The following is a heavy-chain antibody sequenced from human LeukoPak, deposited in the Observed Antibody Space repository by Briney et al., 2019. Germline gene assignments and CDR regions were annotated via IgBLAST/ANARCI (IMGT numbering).Heavy chain of an antibody. CDR3: ARSMSIAARPGAFDI. Sequence: GASVKVSCKASGGTFSSYAISWVRQAPGQGLEWMGGIIPIFGTANYAQKFQGRVTITADESTSTAYMELSSLRSEDTAVYYCARSMSIAARPGAFDIWGQGTMVTVPS. CDR1: GGTFSSYA. CDR2: IIPIFGTA. D-gene: IGHD6-6*01. V-gene: IGHV1-69*13. J-gene: IGHJ3*02.